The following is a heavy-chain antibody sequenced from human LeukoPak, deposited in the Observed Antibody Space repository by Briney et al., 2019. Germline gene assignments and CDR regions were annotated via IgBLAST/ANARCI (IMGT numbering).Heavy chain of an antibody. CDR3: ARPTCLRGGYCSTNF. D-gene: IGHD2-2*01. V-gene: IGHV3-53*01. CDR1: GFTVSSNY. J-gene: IGHJ4*02. Sequence: PGGSLRLSCAASGFTVSSNYMSWVRQAPGKGLEWVSVIYSGGSTYYADSAKGRFTISRDNSKNTLYLQMNSLRAEDTAVYYCARPTCLRGGYCSTNFWGQGTLVTVSS. CDR2: IYSGGST.